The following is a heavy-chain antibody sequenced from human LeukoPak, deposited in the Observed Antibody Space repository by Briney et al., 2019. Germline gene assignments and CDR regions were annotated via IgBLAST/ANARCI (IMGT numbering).Heavy chain of an antibody. CDR2: IRYDGSIK. CDR1: GFTFSNYD. V-gene: IGHV3-30*02. J-gene: IGHJ3*02. Sequence: GGSLRLSCAASGFTFSNYDMHWVRQAPGKGLEWLAFIRYDGSIKYYADSVKGRLAISRDNSRTTLYLQIDGLRAEDTAVYYCAKFDIWGQGTMVTVSS. CDR3: AKFDI.